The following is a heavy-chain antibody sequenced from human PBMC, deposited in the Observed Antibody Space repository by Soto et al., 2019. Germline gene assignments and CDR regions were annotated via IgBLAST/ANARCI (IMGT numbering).Heavy chain of an antibody. CDR2: INHSGST. J-gene: IGHJ4*02. V-gene: IGHV4-34*01. D-gene: IGHD6-6*01. CDR1: GGSLSGYY. CDR3: ARGRNRRPIDY. Sequence: PSETLSLTCAVYGGSLSGYYWSWIRQPPGKGLEWIGEINHSGSTNYNPSLKSRVTISVDTSKNQFSLKLSSVTAADTAVYYCARGRNRRPIDYWGQGTLVTVSS.